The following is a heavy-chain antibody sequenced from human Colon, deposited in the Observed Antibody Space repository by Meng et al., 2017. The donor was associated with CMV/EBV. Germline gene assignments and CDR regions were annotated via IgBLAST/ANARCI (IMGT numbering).Heavy chain of an antibody. CDR2: ILYNGVTT. D-gene: IGHD3-16*01. Sequence: GESLKISCETSGFTFNSYGMHWVRRAPGKGLEWVALILYNGVTTYYLDSVQGRFTISRGDSTLYLQMHSLTTEDSAVYYCAKDPYYVGQPSQPHYFDSWGQGTLVTVSS. CDR1: GFTFNSYG. V-gene: IGHV3-30*02. J-gene: IGHJ4*02. CDR3: AKDPYYVGQPSQPHYFDS.